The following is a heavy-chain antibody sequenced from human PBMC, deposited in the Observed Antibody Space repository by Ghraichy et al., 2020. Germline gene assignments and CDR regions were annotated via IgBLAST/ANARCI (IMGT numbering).Heavy chain of an antibody. CDR2: ISGSGGST. CDR1: GFTFSSYA. J-gene: IGHJ4*02. V-gene: IGHV3-23*01. D-gene: IGHD2-2*01. Sequence: GGSLRLSCAASGFTFSSYAMSWVRQAPGKGLEWVSAISGSGGSTYYADSVKGRFTISRDNSKNTLYLQMNSLRAEDTAVYYCANLPFLGYQLLPYYFDYWGQGTLVTVSS. CDR3: ANLPFLGYQLLPYYFDY.